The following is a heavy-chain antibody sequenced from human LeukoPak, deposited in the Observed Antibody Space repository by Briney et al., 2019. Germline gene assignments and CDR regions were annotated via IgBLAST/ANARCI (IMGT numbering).Heavy chain of an antibody. V-gene: IGHV3-7*01. Sequence: QPGGSLRLSCVASGFTFGSFWMSWVRRAPGKGPEWVANIKEDGGEKYYVDSVRGRFTISRDNAKNSLYLQMNNLRAEDTAVYYCARLDDFWSGYWGNYYYYMDVWGKGTTVTVSS. J-gene: IGHJ6*03. D-gene: IGHD3-3*01. CDR1: GFTFGSFW. CDR2: IKEDGGEK. CDR3: ARLDDFWSGYWGNYYYYMDV.